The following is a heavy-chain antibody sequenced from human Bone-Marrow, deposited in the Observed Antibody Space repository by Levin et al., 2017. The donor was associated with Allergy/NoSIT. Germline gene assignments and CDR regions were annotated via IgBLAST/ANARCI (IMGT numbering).Heavy chain of an antibody. D-gene: IGHD3-22*01. CDR2: IKDSETP. CDR3: ARGGDSRGHYYWYFDL. Sequence: SQTLSLTCTVSGGTIGRYSWIWIRQPPGRGLEWIGHIKDSETPNYNSSLRSRLTMSVDTSKNQFSLRLSSVSAADTAVYYCARGGDSRGHYYWYFDLWGRGTVVTVSS. CDR1: GGTIGRYS. V-gene: IGHV4-59*08. J-gene: IGHJ2*01.